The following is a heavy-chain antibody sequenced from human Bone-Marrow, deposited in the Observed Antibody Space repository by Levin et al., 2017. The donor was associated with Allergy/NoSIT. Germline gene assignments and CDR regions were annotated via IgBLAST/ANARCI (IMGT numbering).Heavy chain of an antibody. CDR2: IGSGGTTI. Sequence: QAGGSLRLSCAASGFTLSSYEMNWVRQAPGKGLEWVSYIGSGGTTIFYAGSVKGRFTISRDSAKNSLFLQMHSLRAEDTAVYYCARLKYDSSGYFLDCWGQGTLVTVSS. J-gene: IGHJ4*02. CDR1: GFTLSSYE. V-gene: IGHV3-48*03. CDR3: ARLKYDSSGYFLDC. D-gene: IGHD3-22*01.